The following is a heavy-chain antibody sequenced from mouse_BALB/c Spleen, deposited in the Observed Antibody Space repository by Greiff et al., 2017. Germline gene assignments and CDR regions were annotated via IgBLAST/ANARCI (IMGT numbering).Heavy chain of an antibody. CDR1: GFTFSDYY. CDR3: ARAFFAY. V-gene: IGHV5-4*02. Sequence: EVKLMESGGGLVKPGGSLKLSCAASGFTFSDYYMYWVRQTPEKRLEWVATISDGGSYTYYPDSVKGRFTISRDNAKNNLYLRMSSLKSEDTAMYYCARAFFAYWGQGTLVTVSA. CDR2: ISDGGSYT. J-gene: IGHJ3*01.